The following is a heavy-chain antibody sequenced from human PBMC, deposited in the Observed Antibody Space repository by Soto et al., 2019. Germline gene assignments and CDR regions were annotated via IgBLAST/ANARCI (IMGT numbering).Heavy chain of an antibody. V-gene: IGHV3-30-3*01. CDR1: GFTFKNYA. D-gene: IGHD3-9*01. CDR2: ISYDGSIE. J-gene: IGHJ4*02. CDR3: ARGLRDFDWGLPFGY. Sequence: VQLVESGGGVVQPGRSLRLSCAASGFTFKNYAMHWVRQAPGKGLEWVAVISYDGSIEFYADSVKGRFTISRDDFKNTMFLQMGSLRVEDTAVYYCARGLRDFDWGLPFGYWGQGTLVTVSS.